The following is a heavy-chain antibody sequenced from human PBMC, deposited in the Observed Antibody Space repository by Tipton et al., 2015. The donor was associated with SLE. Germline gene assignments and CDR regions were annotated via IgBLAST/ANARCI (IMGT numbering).Heavy chain of an antibody. Sequence: QLVQSGAEVKKPGASVKVSCKASGYTFTSYGISWVRQAPGQGLEWMGWISAYNGNTNYAQKLQGRVTMTTDTSTSTAYMELRSLRSDDTAVYYCARDRPYCYDSSGYLNGFGPWGQGTLVTVSS. V-gene: IGHV1-18*01. CDR2: ISAYNGNT. J-gene: IGHJ5*02. CDR3: ARDRPYCYDSSGYLNGFGP. CDR1: GYTFTSYG. D-gene: IGHD3-22*01.